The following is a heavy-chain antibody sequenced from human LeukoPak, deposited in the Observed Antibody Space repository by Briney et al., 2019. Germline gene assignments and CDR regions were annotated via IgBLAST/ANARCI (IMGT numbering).Heavy chain of an antibody. CDR3: AKEVFGEYYDGFDY. CDR2: ISVNGVTT. V-gene: IGHV3-23*01. Sequence: PGGSLRLSCAASGFTFSSYAMSWVRQTPGEGVEWVSRISVNGVTTYYADCVKGRFTISRDNSRNSVFLQMNRLRAEDTAVYYCAKEVFGEYYDGFDYWGQGTLVTVSS. CDR1: GFTFSSYA. D-gene: IGHD3-10*02. J-gene: IGHJ4*02.